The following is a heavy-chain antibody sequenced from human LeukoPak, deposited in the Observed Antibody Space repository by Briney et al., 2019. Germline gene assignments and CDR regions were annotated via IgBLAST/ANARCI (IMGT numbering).Heavy chain of an antibody. D-gene: IGHD6-19*01. J-gene: IGHJ4*02. CDR1: GFTFSNYD. V-gene: IGHV3-30*18. CDR2: ISYDGSNK. Sequence: PGGSLRLSCAASGFTFSNYDMHWVRQAPGKGLEWVALISYDGSNKYYADSVKGRFTPSRDNSKNTLFLQMNSLTPEDTAVYYCAKCHISGWYYFGYWGQGTLVTVSS. CDR3: AKCHISGWYYFGY.